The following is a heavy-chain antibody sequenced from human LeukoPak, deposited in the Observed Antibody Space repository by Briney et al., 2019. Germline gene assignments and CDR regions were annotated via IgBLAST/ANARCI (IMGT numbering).Heavy chain of an antibody. CDR1: GFTFSSYA. CDR2: VSATGGST. Sequence: GGSLRLSCAASGFTFSSYAMSWVRQAPEKGLEWVSAVSATGGSTYYADSVKGRFTISRDNSRNTLYLQMNSLRAEDTAVYYCAKENAMIVVLITFDSWGQGTLVTVSS. CDR3: AKENAMIVVLITFDS. V-gene: IGHV3-23*01. D-gene: IGHD3-22*01. J-gene: IGHJ4*02.